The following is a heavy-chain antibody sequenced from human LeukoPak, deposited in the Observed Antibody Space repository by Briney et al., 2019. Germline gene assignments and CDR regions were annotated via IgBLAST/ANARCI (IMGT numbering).Heavy chain of an antibody. Sequence: PGGSLRLSCAASEFTVSGNHMSWVRQAPGKGLEWVSVITSGGSTFYADSVKGRFTISRDNSKNTLYLQMNSLRAEDTAVYYCAKFPYGDYAHYWGQGTLVTVSS. D-gene: IGHD4-17*01. CDR1: EFTVSGNH. J-gene: IGHJ4*02. V-gene: IGHV3-53*01. CDR2: ITSGGST. CDR3: AKFPYGDYAHY.